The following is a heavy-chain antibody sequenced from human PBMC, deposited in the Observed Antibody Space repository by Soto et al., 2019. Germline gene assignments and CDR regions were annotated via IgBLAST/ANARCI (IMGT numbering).Heavy chain of an antibody. J-gene: IGHJ6*02. Sequence: QVQLVQSGAEVKKPGASVKVSCKASGYTFTSYDINWVRQATGQGLEWMGWMNPNSGNTGYVQKFQGRVTMTRNTSISTAYMELSSLRSEDTAVYYCARERVVLVPAAMSGYYYGMDVWGQGTTVTVSS. CDR2: MNPNSGNT. D-gene: IGHD2-2*01. V-gene: IGHV1-8*01. CDR3: ARERVVLVPAAMSGYYYGMDV. CDR1: GYTFTSYD.